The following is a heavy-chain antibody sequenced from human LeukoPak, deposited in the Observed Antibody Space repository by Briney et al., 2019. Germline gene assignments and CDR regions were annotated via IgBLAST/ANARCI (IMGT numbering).Heavy chain of an antibody. CDR3: AREAVYSSGGSRYGWFDP. CDR2: INSDGSST. V-gene: IGHV3-74*01. CDR1: GCTFSSYW. Sequence: WESLRLSCAASGCTFSSYWMHWIRQAPGKGLVWVSRINSDGSSTSYADSVKGRFTISRDNTKNTLYLQMNSLRAEDTAVYYCAREAVYSSGGSRYGWFDPWGQGTLVTVSS. D-gene: IGHD6-19*01. J-gene: IGHJ5*02.